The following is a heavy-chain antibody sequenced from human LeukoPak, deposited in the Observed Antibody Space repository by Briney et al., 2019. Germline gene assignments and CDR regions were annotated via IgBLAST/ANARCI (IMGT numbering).Heavy chain of an antibody. Sequence: GGSLRLSCAASGFTFSSYAMSWVRQAPGKGLEWVSAISGSGGSIYYADSVKGRFTISRDNSKNTLYLQMNSLRAEDTAVYYCAKAPARYCTNGVCYNDYYMDVWGKGTTVTVSS. CDR2: ISGSGGSI. V-gene: IGHV3-23*01. CDR3: AKAPARYCTNGVCYNDYYMDV. CDR1: GFTFSSYA. J-gene: IGHJ6*03. D-gene: IGHD2-8*01.